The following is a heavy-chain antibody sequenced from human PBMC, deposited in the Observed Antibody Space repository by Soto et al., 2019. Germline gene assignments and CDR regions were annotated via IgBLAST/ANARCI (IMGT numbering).Heavy chain of an antibody. Sequence: QAPLVQSGAEMKKPGASVKVSCKASGYTLSNYGISWVRQAPGQGLEWMGWSSTYNGNTKYAKKFQGRVTMTTDTSTSTAYMELRSLRSDATAVYYCVRDHHDFSSDYHYYRMDVWGKGTTVTVSS. CDR2: SSTYNGNT. CDR3: VRDHHDFSSDYHYYRMDV. V-gene: IGHV1-18*01. CDR1: GYTLSNYG. D-gene: IGHD3-3*01. J-gene: IGHJ6*04.